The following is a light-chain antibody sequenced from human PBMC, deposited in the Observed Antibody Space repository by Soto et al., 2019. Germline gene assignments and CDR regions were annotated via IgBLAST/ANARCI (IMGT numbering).Light chain of an antibody. CDR3: SSYTDRKHLV. Sequence: QSVLTQSPSASGSPGQSVTISCTGTSSDIGGYNSVSWYQQHPGKAPKVMIYDVTKRPSGVPDRFSGSKSGNTASLTVSALQAEDEANYYCSSYTDRKHLVLGSGTKVTVL. CDR2: DVT. CDR1: SSDIGGYNS. J-gene: IGLJ1*01. V-gene: IGLV2-8*01.